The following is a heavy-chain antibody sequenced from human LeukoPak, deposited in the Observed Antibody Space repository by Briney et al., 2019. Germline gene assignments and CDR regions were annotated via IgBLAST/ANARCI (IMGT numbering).Heavy chain of an antibody. CDR2: IYPADSDT. CDR3: ARRGGNYYGSSGAFDH. Sequence: GESLKISCNVSGYFFASYWIGWVRQMPGKGLESMGIIYPADSDTRYSPSFQGQVTISADKSISTAYLQWSSLKASDTAMYYCARRGGNYYGSSGAFDHWGPGTLVTVSS. D-gene: IGHD3-22*01. J-gene: IGHJ4*02. CDR1: GYFFASYW. V-gene: IGHV5-51*01.